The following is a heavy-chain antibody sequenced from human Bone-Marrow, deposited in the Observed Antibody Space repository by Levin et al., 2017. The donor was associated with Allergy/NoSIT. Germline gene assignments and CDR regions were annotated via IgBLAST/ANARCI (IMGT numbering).Heavy chain of an antibody. CDR1: GGSISSYY. D-gene: IGHD5-18*01. J-gene: IGHJ3*02. V-gene: IGHV4-59*01. CDR3: ARDLGTAMGHAFDI. CDR2: IYYSGST. Sequence: PSETLSLTCTVSGGSISSYYWSWIRQPPGKGLEWIGYIYYSGSTNYNPSLKSRVTISVDTSKNQFSLKLSSVTAADTAVYYCARDLGTAMGHAFDIWGQGTMVTVSS.